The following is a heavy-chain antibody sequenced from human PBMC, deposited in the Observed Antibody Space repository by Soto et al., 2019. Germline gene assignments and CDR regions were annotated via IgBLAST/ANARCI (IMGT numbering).Heavy chain of an antibody. J-gene: IGHJ6*02. V-gene: IGHV1-69*06. Sequence: GASVKVSCKASGGTFSSYAISWVRQAPGQGLEWMGGIIPIFGTANYAQKFQGRVTITADKSTSTAYMELSSLRSEDTAVYYCASKCCSSTRDYYYYYGMDVWGQGTTVTVSS. D-gene: IGHD2-2*01. CDR3: ASKCCSSTRDYYYYYGMDV. CDR2: IIPIFGTA. CDR1: GGTFSSYA.